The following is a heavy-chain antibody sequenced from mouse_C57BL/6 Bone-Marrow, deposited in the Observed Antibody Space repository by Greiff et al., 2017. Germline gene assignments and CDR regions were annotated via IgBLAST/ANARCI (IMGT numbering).Heavy chain of an antibody. Sequence: QVQLQQSGAELARPGASVKLSCKASGYTFTSYGISWVKQRTGQGLEWIGEIYPRSGNTYYNEKFKGKATLTADKSSSTAYMELRSLTSEDSAVYFCARLDGLYYGSSPYWYFDVWGTGTTVTVSS. CDR1: GYTFTSYG. V-gene: IGHV1-81*01. J-gene: IGHJ1*03. CDR2: IYPRSGNT. CDR3: ARLDGLYYGSSPYWYFDV. D-gene: IGHD1-1*01.